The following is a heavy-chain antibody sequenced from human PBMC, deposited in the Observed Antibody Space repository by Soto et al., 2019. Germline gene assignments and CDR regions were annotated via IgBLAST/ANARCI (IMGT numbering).Heavy chain of an antibody. CDR2: IKEDGSEK. CDR3: ARDCSGGSCQY. J-gene: IGHJ4*02. V-gene: IGHV3-7*01. D-gene: IGHD2-15*01. CDR1: GFTLSYYW. Sequence: GGSLRLSCAASGFTLSYYWMSWVRQAPGKGLEWVANIKEDGSEKYYVDSVKGRFTISRDNAQNSAFLQMNSLRAEDTAIYYCARDCSGGSCQYWGQGTLVTVSS.